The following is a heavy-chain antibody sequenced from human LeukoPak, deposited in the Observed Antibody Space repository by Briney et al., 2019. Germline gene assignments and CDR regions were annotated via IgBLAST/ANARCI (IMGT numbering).Heavy chain of an antibody. CDR1: GYSISSGYY. CDR2: IYHSGST. D-gene: IGHD4-23*01. V-gene: IGHV4-38-2*02. CDR3: ARDLGPRGTVVTGTFDY. Sequence: SETLSLTCTVSGYSISSGYYWGWIRQPPGKGLEWIGSIYHSGSTYYNPSLKSRVTISVDTSKNQFSLKLSSVTAADTAVYYYARDLGPRGTVVTGTFDYWGQGTLVTVSS. J-gene: IGHJ4*02.